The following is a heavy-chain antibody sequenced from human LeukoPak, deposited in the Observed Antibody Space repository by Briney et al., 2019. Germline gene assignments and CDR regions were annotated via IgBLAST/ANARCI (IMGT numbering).Heavy chain of an antibody. CDR3: ARVHMVRGVMFDY. V-gene: IGHV4-59*01. D-gene: IGHD3-10*01. J-gene: IGHJ4*02. CDR1: GGSISSYY. CDR2: IYYSGST. Sequence: SETLSLTCTVSGGSISSYYWSWIRQPPGKGLEWIGYIYYSGSTNYNPSLKSRVTISVDTSKNQFSLKLSSVTAADTAVYYCARVHMVRGVMFDYWGQGTLGTVSS.